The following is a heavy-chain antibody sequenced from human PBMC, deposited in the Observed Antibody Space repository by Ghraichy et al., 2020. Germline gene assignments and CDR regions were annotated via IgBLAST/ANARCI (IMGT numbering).Heavy chain of an antibody. Sequence: SETLSLTCNVSGDSMSGGYSWSWIRKPPGKGLEWIGFIQNRGGSYYNPSVKSRVAISVDRSKNQFFLRLRSVTAADTAVYYCGRGGVVDYYMDVWGKGTTVIVSS. CDR1: GDSMSGGYS. V-gene: IGHV4-30-2*01. J-gene: IGHJ6*03. D-gene: IGHD3-3*01. CDR3: GRGGVVDYYMDV. CDR2: IQNRGGS.